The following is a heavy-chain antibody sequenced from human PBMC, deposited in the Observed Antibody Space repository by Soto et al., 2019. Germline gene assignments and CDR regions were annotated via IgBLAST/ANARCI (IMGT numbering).Heavy chain of an antibody. J-gene: IGHJ4*02. V-gene: IGHV3-21*01. D-gene: IGHD6-19*01. CDR1: GFTFSSYS. Sequence: GGSLRLSCAASGFTFSSYSMNWVRQAPGKGLEWVSSISSSSSYIYYADSVKGRFTISRDNAKNSLYLQMNSLRAEDTAVYYCAKVDSSGCVDYWGQGTLVTVSS. CDR3: AKVDSSGCVDY. CDR2: ISSSSSYI.